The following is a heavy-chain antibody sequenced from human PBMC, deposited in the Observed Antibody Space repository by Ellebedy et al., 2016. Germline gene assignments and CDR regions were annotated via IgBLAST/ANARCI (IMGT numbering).Heavy chain of an antibody. CDR2: INAYNGNT. D-gene: IGHD3-22*01. J-gene: IGHJ4*02. CDR1: SYTFTSYG. CDR3: ARVRITMIVVVHLDY. Sequence: ASVKVSXKASSYTFTSYGISWVRQAPGQGLEWMGWINAYNGNTNYAQKLQGRVTMTTDTSTSTAYMELRSLRSDDTAVYYCARVRITMIVVVHLDYWGQGTLVTVSS. V-gene: IGHV1-18*01.